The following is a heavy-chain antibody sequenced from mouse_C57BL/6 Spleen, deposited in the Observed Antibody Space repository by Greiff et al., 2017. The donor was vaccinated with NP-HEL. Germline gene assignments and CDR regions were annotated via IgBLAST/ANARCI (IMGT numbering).Heavy chain of an antibody. CDR1: GFSLTSYG. CDR2: IWSDGST. Sequence: QVQLQQSGPGLVAPSQSLSITCTVSGFSLTSYGVHWVRQPPGKGLEWLVVIWSDGSTTYNSALKSRLSISKDNSKSQVFLKMNSLQTDDTAMYYCARHGANWDNYYAMDYWGQGTSVTVSS. D-gene: IGHD4-1*01. J-gene: IGHJ4*01. CDR3: ARHGANWDNYYAMDY. V-gene: IGHV2-6-1*01.